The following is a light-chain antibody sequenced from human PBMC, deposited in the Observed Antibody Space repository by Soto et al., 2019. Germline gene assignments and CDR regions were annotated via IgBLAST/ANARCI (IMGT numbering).Light chain of an antibody. CDR1: RSISTW. Sequence: DIQKTQSPSTLSASVGDRVTITCRASRSISTWLAWYQQKPGKGPKLLIYDASSLESGVPSRFSGSGSGTDFTLTISSLQPDDFATYYCQQFDSLTFGQGTKVDIK. V-gene: IGKV1-5*01. J-gene: IGKJ1*01. CDR2: DAS. CDR3: QQFDSLT.